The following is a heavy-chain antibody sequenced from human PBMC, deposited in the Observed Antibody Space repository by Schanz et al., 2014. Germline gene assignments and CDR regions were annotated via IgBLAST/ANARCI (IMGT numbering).Heavy chain of an antibody. CDR1: GGSISSYY. CDR3: ARQGSGYQHGRCYYYMDV. Sequence: QLQLQESGPGLVKPSETLSLTCTVSGGSISSYYWSWIRQPPGKGLEWIGYIYYSGDTNYNPSLKSRVTISGDTSKNEFSLNLISVTAADTAVYYCARQGSGYQHGRCYYYMDVWGRGTTVTVSS. V-gene: IGHV4-59*01. D-gene: IGHD3-22*01. J-gene: IGHJ6*03. CDR2: IYYSGDT.